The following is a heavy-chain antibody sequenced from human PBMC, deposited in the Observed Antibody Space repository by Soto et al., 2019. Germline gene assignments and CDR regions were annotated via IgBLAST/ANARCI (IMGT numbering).Heavy chain of an antibody. CDR1: GYTFTNYG. J-gene: IGHJ5*02. CDR2: ISGYNDKT. CDR3: SKNSTVSVS. Sequence: QVQLVQSGTEVKKPGASVKVSCKASGYTFTNYGISWVRQAPGQGLEWVGWISGYNDKTKYAQKFQGRATMITDTSTSTAYMELWSRRSDDTSVYYCSKNSTVSVSWGQGTLVTVSS. V-gene: IGHV1-18*01. D-gene: IGHD2-8*02.